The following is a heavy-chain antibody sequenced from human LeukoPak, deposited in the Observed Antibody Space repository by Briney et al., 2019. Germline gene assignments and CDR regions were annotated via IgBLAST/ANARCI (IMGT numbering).Heavy chain of an antibody. CDR2: FDPEDGET. CDR3: ATRRVVWEGFDY. J-gene: IGHJ4*02. V-gene: IGHV1-24*01. CDR1: GYTLTELS. Sequence: ASVKVSCKASGYTLTELSMHWVRQAPGKGLEWMGGFDPEDGETIYAQKFQGRVTMTEDTSTDTAYMELSSLRSEDTAVYYCATRRVVWEGFDYWGQGTLVTVSS. D-gene: IGHD1-26*01.